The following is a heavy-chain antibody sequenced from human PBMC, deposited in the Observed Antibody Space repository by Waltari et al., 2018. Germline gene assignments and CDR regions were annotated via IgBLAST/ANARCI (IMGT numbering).Heavy chain of an antibody. V-gene: IGHV3-74*01. CDR1: GGPFSPHW. Sequence: EVRVVESGGGFVQPGGSLRLSRTASGGPFSPHWVHWVRQIPGEGLMWVSGVNNDGSVTRFADPVKGRFTISRDNARNAVHLQMNSLRAEDTAVYFCGTLEAVASWGQGTLVTVSS. CDR2: VNNDGSVT. CDR3: GTLEAVAS. J-gene: IGHJ4*02.